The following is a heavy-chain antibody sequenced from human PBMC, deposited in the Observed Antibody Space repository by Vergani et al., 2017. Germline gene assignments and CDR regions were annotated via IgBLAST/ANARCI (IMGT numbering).Heavy chain of an antibody. CDR3: AMSSTSCYVRCWFDP. J-gene: IGHJ5*02. Sequence: QVQLVQSGAEVKKPGASVKVSCKASGYTFTSYAMHWVRQAPGQRLEWMGWINTGNGNTKYSQKFQGRVTITRDTSASTAYMELSSLRSEDTAVYYCAMSSTSCYVRCWFDPWGQGTLVTVSS. CDR2: INTGNGNT. CDR1: GYTFTSYA. V-gene: IGHV1-3*04. D-gene: IGHD2-2*01.